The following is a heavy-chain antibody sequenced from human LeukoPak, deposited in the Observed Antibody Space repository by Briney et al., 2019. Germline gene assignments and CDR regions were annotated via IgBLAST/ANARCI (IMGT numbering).Heavy chain of an antibody. V-gene: IGHV1-18*01. J-gene: IGHJ5*02. CDR3: ARWRIVGPTDYFDP. D-gene: IGHD1-26*01. Sequence: ASVKVSCKASGYSFISYGISWVRQASGQCLEWVGWISAYNGNTSYAQKLQGRVTMTTDTSTNTAYMELRSLRSDDTAVYYCARWRIVGPTDYFDPWGQGTLVTVSS. CDR2: ISAYNGNT. CDR1: GYSFISYG.